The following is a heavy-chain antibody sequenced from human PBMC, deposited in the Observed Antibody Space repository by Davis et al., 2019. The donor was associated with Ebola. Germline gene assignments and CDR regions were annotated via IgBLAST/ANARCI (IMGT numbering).Heavy chain of an antibody. Sequence: SVKVSCKASGGTFSSYAISWVRQAPGQGLEWMGGIIPIFGTANYAQKFQGRVTITADESTSTAYMELSSLRSEDTAVYYCARVTLVATGDLPPSYYYYYMDVWGKGTTVTVSS. CDR3: ARVTLVATGDLPPSYYYYYMDV. V-gene: IGHV1-69*13. CDR2: IIPIFGTA. D-gene: IGHD1-14*01. CDR1: GGTFSSYA. J-gene: IGHJ6*03.